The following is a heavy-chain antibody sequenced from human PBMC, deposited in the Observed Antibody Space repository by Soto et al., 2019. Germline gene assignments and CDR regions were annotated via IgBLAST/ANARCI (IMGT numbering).Heavy chain of an antibody. CDR1: NFSISSGYY. CDR2: IYRSGTT. J-gene: IGHJ4*02. Sequence: SETLSLTCVFSNFSISSGYYWGWIRQSPGKGLEWIASIYRSGTTSYNPSLKSRVTISVDPSKNQFSLMLTAVTAADTAVYYCARTNSGSYYSVFNYWGRGSLVNVSS. D-gene: IGHD1-26*01. V-gene: IGHV4-38-2*01. CDR3: ARTNSGSYYSVFNY.